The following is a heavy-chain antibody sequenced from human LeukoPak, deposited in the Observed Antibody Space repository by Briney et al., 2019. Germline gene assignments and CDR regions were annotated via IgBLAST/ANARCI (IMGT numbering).Heavy chain of an antibody. V-gene: IGHV1-69*05. J-gene: IGHJ4*02. CDR1: GGTFSSYT. CDR2: IIQSFGAP. CDR3: ARELGFGLPAF. Sequence: SVKVSCKASGGTFSSYTFTWVRQAPGQGLEWMGRIIQSFGAPNYAQQFQGRVTITTDESTSTVYMALSSLKSQDTAVYYCARELGFGLPAFWGQGTLVTVSS. D-gene: IGHD3-10*01.